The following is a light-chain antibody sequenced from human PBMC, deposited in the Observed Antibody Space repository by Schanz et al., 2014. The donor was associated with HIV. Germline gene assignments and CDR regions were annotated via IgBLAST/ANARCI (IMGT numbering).Light chain of an antibody. V-gene: IGLV2-14*03. CDR2: DVN. Sequence: QSALTQPASVSGSPGQSITISCTGTSSDVGGYNYVSWYQQHPGKAPTVMIYDVNNRPSGVSNRFSGSKSGNTASLTISGLQAEDEADYYCSSYTSSRTWVFGGGTKLTVL. CDR3: SSYTSSRTWV. J-gene: IGLJ3*02. CDR1: SSDVGGYNY.